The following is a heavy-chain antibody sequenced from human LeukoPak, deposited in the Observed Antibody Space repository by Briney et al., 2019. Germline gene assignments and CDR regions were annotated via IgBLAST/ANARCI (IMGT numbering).Heavy chain of an antibody. CDR3: AKAPPSIAASGTFDY. J-gene: IGHJ4*02. V-gene: IGHV3-23*01. CDR1: GFTFSSYA. D-gene: IGHD6-13*01. CDR2: ISGSGGST. Sequence: AGGSLRLSCAASGFTFSSYAMSWVRQAPGKGLEWLSAISGSGGSTYYADSVKGRFTISRDNSKNTLYLQMNSLRAEDTAVYYCAKAPPSIAASGTFDYWGQGTLVTVSS.